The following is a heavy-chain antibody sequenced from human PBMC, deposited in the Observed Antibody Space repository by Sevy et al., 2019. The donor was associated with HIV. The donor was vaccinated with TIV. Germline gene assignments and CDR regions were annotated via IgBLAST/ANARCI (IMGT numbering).Heavy chain of an antibody. J-gene: IGHJ4*02. Sequence: GGSLRLSCAASGFTFSSYAMHWVRQAPGKGLEWVAVISYDGNNKYYADSVKGRFTISRDNSKNTLYLQMNSLRAEDTAVYYCPRGGNYYDTSARARYYFDYWGQGTLVTVSS. D-gene: IGHD3-22*01. CDR1: GFTFSSYA. CDR2: ISYDGNNK. CDR3: PRGGNYYDTSARARYYFDY. V-gene: IGHV3-30-3*01.